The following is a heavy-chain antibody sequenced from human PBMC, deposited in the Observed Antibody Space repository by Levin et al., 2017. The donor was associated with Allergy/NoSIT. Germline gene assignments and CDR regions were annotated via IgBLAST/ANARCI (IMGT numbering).Heavy chain of an antibody. D-gene: IGHD4-23*01. V-gene: IGHV4-39*07. CDR2: IYYSGST. CDR3: ARAYGGFS. Sequence: PSETLSLTCTVSGGSISSGRYYWGWIRQPPGKGLEWIGSIYYSGSTYYNPSLKSRVTISVDTSKNQFSLKLRSVTAADTAVYYCARAYGGFSWGQGTMVTVSS. CDR1: GGSISSGRYY. J-gene: IGHJ3*01.